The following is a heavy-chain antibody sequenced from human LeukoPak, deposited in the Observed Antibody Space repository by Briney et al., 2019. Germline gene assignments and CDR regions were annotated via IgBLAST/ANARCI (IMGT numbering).Heavy chain of an antibody. J-gene: IGHJ4*02. V-gene: IGHV3-30*02. CDR1: GFTFSSYG. CDR2: IRYDGSNK. CDR3: VHSIITRQEYADY. Sequence: PGGSLRLSCAASGFTFSSYGMHWVRQAPGKGLEWVAFIRYDGSNKYYADSVKGRFTISKENSKNTLFLEMNSLRVEDTAVYYCVHSIITRQEYADYWGQGALVTVS. D-gene: IGHD2/OR15-2a*01.